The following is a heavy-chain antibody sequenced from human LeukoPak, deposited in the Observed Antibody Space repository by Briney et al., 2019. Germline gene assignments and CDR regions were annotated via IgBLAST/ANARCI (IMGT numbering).Heavy chain of an antibody. J-gene: IGHJ5*02. CDR3: ARSRTIFGVVINWFDP. CDR2: IYHSGRN. D-gene: IGHD3-3*01. V-gene: IGHV4-38-2*01. CDR1: GYSISRGYY. Sequence: SETLSLTCAVSGYSISRGYYGGGSRQPPGKGGGGIGIIYHSGRNYNNPSLKSRVTIPVDTSKNQFSLKLSSVPAADTAVYYCARSRTIFGVVINWFDPWGQGTLVTVSS.